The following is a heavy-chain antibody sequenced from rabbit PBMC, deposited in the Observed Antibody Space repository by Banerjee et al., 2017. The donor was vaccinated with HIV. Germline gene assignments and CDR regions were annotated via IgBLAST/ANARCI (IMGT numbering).Heavy chain of an antibody. CDR2: IYAGSGST. CDR1: GFSFSSTYD. D-gene: IGHD4-2*01. V-gene: IGHV1S40*01. Sequence: QSLEESGGDLVKPGASLTLTCTASGFSFSSTYDMCWVRQAPGKGLEWIGCIYAGSGSTYYASWAKGRFTISKTSSTTVTLQMTSLTAADTATYFCARSDTANAGSFKLWGQGTLVTVS. J-gene: IGHJ4*01. CDR3: ARSDTANAGSFKL.